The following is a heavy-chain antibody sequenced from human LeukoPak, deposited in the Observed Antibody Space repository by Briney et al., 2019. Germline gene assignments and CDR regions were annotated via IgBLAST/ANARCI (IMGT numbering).Heavy chain of an antibody. CDR2: ISSSGSTI. J-gene: IGHJ6*04. D-gene: IGHD6-13*01. CDR3: AREGAAAGHYYGMDV. Sequence: GGSLRLSCAASGFTFSSYEMNWVRQAPGKGLEWVSYISSSGSTIYYADSVKGRFTISRDNAKNSLYLQMNSLRAEDMAVYYCAREGAAAGHYYGMDVWGKGTTVTVSS. V-gene: IGHV3-48*03. CDR1: GFTFSSYE.